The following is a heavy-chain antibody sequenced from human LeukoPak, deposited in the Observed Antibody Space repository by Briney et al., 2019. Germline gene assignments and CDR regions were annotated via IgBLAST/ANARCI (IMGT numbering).Heavy chain of an antibody. CDR1: GFTFSSYA. J-gene: IGHJ3*02. Sequence: GGSLRLSCAASGFTFSSYAMSWVRQAPGKGLEWVSVISGSGGRTSYADSVKGRFTVSRDNSKNTLYLQMNSLRAEDTAVYYCARPKRAGSLDAFDIWGQGTMVTVSS. D-gene: IGHD6-13*01. CDR3: ARPKRAGSLDAFDI. CDR2: ISGSGGRT. V-gene: IGHV3-23*01.